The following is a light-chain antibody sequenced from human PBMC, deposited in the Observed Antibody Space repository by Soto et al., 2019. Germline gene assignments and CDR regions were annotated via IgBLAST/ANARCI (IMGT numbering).Light chain of an antibody. CDR1: QSVSSSY. J-gene: IGKJ2*01. V-gene: IGKV3-20*01. CDR3: QQYGSSPYA. CDR2: GAS. Sequence: EIVLTQSPGTLSLSPGERATLSCRASQSVSSSYLAWYQQKPGQAPRLLMYGASSGATGIPDRFSGSGSGTDFTLTISRLEPEDFAVYYCQQYGSSPYAFGQGTKLEIK.